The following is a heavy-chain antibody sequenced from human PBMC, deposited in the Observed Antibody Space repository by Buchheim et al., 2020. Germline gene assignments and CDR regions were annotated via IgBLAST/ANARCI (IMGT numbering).Heavy chain of an antibody. CDR2: IMPYSGSG. V-gene: IGHV1-18*01. Sequence: QALLVQSGAEVVKPGASVKVSCKAYGYTFRSYGLMWVRQAPGQGLEWMGWIMPYSGSGRYDQNLQDRLTMTTAISTETAYMELRSLRSDDTALYYCARLDGYVDEWGQGTL. CDR3: ARLDGYVDE. D-gene: IGHD3-16*01. J-gene: IGHJ4*02. CDR1: GYTFRSYG.